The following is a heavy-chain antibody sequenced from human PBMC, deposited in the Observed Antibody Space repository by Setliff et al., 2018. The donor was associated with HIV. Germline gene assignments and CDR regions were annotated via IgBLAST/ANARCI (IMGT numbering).Heavy chain of an antibody. CDR3: ARETFLASAGTGDY. D-gene: IGHD6-13*01. CDR1: GVSISSSSYY. J-gene: IGHJ4*02. CDR2: IYYSGST. Sequence: SETLSLTCSVSGVSISSSSYYWGWIRQPPGKGLEWIGSIYYSGSTYYNPSLKSRVTISVDTSKNQFSLRLSSVTAADTAVYYCARETFLASAGTGDYWGQGTLVTVSS. V-gene: IGHV4-39*07.